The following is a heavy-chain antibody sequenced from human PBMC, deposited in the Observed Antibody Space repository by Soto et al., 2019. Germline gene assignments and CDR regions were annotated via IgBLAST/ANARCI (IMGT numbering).Heavy chain of an antibody. CDR3: TTDKSRGVTLRTLYDAFDI. V-gene: IGHV3-15*01. J-gene: IGHJ3*02. CDR1: GFTFSNAW. CDR2: IKSKTDGGTT. D-gene: IGHD3-3*01. Sequence: GGSLRLSCAASGFTFSNAWMSWVRQAPGKGLEWVGRIKSKTDGGTTDYAAPVKGRFTISRDDSKNTLYLQMNSLKTEDTAVYYCTTDKSRGVTLRTLYDAFDIWGQGTMVTVSS.